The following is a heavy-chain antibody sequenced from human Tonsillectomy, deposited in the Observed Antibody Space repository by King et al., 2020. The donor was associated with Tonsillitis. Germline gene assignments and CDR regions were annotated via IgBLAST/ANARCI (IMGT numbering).Heavy chain of an antibody. CDR2: ISYDGSNT. CDR3: AKGVLEGDSYGLSIDY. D-gene: IGHD5-18*01. V-gene: IGHV3-30*18. J-gene: IGHJ4*02. CDR1: GFTFTSYG. Sequence: VQLVESGGGVVKPGRSLRLSCAASGFTFTSYGMHWVRRAPGKGLEWVAVISYDGSNTYYADSVKGRFTISRDNSKNTLYLQMNSLRAEDTAVYYCAKGVLEGDSYGLSIDYWGQGTLVTVSS.